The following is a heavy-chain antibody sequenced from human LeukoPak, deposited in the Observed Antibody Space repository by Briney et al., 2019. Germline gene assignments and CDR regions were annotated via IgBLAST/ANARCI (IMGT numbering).Heavy chain of an antibody. CDR2: ISDSGNT. CDR3: ARDRRLWNMDV. V-gene: IGHV3-23*01. CDR1: GFTLSSYA. D-gene: IGHD4/OR15-4a*01. J-gene: IGHJ6*03. Sequence: GGSLRLSCAASGFTLSSYAMSWVRQAPGKGLEWVSAISDSGNTYHADSVKGRFTISRDNAKNTLYLQMNSLRAEDTAVYYCARDRRLWNMDVWGTGTTVTISS.